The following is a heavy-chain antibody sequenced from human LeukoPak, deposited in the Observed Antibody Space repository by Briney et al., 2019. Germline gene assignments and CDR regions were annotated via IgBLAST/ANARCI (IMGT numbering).Heavy chain of an antibody. D-gene: IGHD6-19*01. CDR2: IYYSGST. CDR1: GGSISSYY. CDR3: AKDRYSSGREIFDY. V-gene: IGHV4-59*01. J-gene: IGHJ4*02. Sequence: SETLSLTCTVSGGSISSYYWSWIRQPPGKGLEWIGYIYYSGSTNYNPSLKSRVTISVDTSKNQFSLKLSSVTAADTAVYYCAKDRYSSGREIFDYWGQGTLVTVSS.